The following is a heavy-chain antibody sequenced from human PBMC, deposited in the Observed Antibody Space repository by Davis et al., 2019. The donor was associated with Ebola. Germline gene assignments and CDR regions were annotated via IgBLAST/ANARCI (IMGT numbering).Heavy chain of an antibody. CDR2: IYYSGST. Sequence: MPSETLSLTCAVYGGSFSGYSWSWIRQPPGKGLEWIGYIYYSGSTNYNPSLKSRVTISVDTSKNQFSLKLSSVTAADTAVYYCARVSPHYYYDSSGYYTHWYFDLWGRGTLVTVSS. J-gene: IGHJ2*01. D-gene: IGHD3-22*01. CDR1: GGSFSGYS. V-gene: IGHV4-59*01. CDR3: ARVSPHYYYDSSGYYTHWYFDL.